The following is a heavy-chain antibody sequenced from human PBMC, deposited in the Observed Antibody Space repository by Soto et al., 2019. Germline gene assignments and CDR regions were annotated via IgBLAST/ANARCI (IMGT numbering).Heavy chain of an antibody. D-gene: IGHD3-10*01. CDR2: IKQDGSDH. V-gene: IGHV3-7*01. CDR3: ARASVPDYYDSGSYLNWFAP. J-gene: IGHJ5*02. CDR1: GFTFSSYW. Sequence: GGSLRLSCAASGFTFSSYWMSWVRQAPGKGLEWVANIKQDGSDHYYVDSVKGRFTISRDNAANSLFLQMNSLRAEDTAVYYCARASVPDYYDSGSYLNWFAPWGQGTRVTVSS.